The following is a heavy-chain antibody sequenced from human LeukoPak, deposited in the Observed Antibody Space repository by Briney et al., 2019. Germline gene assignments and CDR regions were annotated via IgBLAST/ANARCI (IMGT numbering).Heavy chain of an antibody. Sequence: PGGSLRLSCAASGFTFSSYAMHWVRQAPGKGLEWVAVISYDGSNKYYADSVKGRFTISRDNSKNTLYLQMNSLRAEDTAVYYCARDINYYGSGSYFDYWGQGTLVTVSS. J-gene: IGHJ4*02. CDR3: ARDINYYGSGSYFDY. V-gene: IGHV3-30-3*01. CDR2: ISYDGSNK. CDR1: GFTFSSYA. D-gene: IGHD3-10*01.